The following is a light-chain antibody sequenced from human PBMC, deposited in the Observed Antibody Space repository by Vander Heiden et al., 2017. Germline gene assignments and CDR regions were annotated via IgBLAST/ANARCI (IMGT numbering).Light chain of an antibody. CDR2: RNN. CDR3: AAWDDSLSGWV. V-gene: IGLV1-47*01. J-gene: IGLJ3*02. CDR1: SSNLGSNY. Sequence: QSVLTQPPSASGTPGQRVTSSCSGSSSNLGSNYVYWYQQLPGTAPKLLIYRNNQRPSGVPDRFSGTKSGTAASLAISGLGSEDEADYYCAAWDDSLSGWVFGGGTKLTVL.